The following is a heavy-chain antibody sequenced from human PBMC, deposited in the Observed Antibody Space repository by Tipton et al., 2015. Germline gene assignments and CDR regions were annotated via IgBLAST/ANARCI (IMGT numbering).Heavy chain of an antibody. CDR2: VYYSGST. D-gene: IGHD4-23*01. CDR1: GDSISSSSYY. J-gene: IGHJ6*02. Sequence: TLSLTCTVSGDSISSSSYYWGWIRQPPGKGLEWIGSVYYSGSTFYSPSLKSRVTISVDTSKNQFSLKLSSVTAADTAVYYCVRDAVVTHYYYYGMDVWGQGTTVTVSS. V-gene: IGHV4-39*07. CDR3: VRDAVVTHYYYYGMDV.